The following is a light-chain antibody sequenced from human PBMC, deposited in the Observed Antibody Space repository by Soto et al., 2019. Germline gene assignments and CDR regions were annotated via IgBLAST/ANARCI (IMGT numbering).Light chain of an antibody. Sequence: EIVLTQSPGSLSLSPGERATLSCRASQSVSSSFFAWYQQKPGQAPRLLIYGASRRATGIPDRFTGSGSGTDFTLTISRLEPEDFAVYYCLQYDSSLTFGLGTKVEIK. CDR2: GAS. CDR1: QSVSSSF. CDR3: LQYDSSLT. V-gene: IGKV3-20*01. J-gene: IGKJ1*01.